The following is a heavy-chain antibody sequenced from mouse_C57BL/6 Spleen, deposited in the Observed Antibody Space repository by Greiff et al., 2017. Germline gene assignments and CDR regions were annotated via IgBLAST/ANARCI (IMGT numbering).Heavy chain of an antibody. V-gene: IGHV5-17*01. CDR2: ISSGSSTI. J-gene: IGHJ4*01. Sequence: VESGGGLVKPGGSLKLSCAASGFTFSDYGMHWVRQAPEKGLEWVAYISSGSSTIYYADTVKGRFTISRDNAKNTLFLQMTSLRSEDTAMYYCARRDDYYAMDYWGQGTSVTVSS. CDR1: GFTFSDYG. CDR3: ARRDDYYAMDY.